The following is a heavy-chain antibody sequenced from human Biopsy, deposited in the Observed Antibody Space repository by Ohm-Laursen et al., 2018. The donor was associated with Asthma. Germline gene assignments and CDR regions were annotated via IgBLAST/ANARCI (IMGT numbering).Heavy chain of an antibody. CDR2: VFYTGIT. Sequence: TLSLTCTISGFSMDTNSYFWGWIRQPPGKGLEWIRGVFYTGITYYNPSLESRVTMSVDTSKSQFFLEVNSVTAPDTAVYYCARHPNNGDYSYWYFDLWGRGTLVTVSS. CDR1: GFSMDTNSYF. V-gene: IGHV4-39*01. J-gene: IGHJ2*01. CDR3: ARHPNNGDYSYWYFDL. D-gene: IGHD4-17*01.